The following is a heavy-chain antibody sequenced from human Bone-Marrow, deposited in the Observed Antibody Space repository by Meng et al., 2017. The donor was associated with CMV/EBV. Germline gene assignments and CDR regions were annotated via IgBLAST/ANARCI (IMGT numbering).Heavy chain of an antibody. V-gene: IGHV3-9*01. CDR3: ARVAAPTTLNRGYYFDY. CDR2: ISWNSGSI. CDR1: GFTFDDYA. Sequence: SLKISCAASGFTFDDYAMHWVRQAPGKGLEWVSGISWNSGSIGYADSVKGRFTISRDNAKNSLYLQMNSLRAEDTALYYCARVAAPTTLNRGYYFDYWGQGKLVTVSS. D-gene: IGHD2-15*01. J-gene: IGHJ4*02.